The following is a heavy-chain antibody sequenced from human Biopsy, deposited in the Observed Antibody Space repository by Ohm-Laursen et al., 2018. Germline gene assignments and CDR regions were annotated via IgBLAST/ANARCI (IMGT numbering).Heavy chain of an antibody. D-gene: IGHD3-3*01. CDR3: ARLYRLDDYWNDDPPDAFDV. V-gene: IGHV4-59*01. J-gene: IGHJ3*01. CDR1: GGSISSDY. Sequence: GTLSLTCTVSGGSISSDYWSWIRQSPGKGLEWIGYISNSGSINYNPSLRGRVTISVDTSKNQFSLKLSSVTAADTAVFFCARLYRLDDYWNDDPPDAFDVWGQGTRVTVSS. CDR2: ISNSGSI.